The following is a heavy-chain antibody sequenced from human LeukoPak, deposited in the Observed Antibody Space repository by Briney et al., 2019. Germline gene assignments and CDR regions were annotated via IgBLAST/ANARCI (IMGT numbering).Heavy chain of an antibody. D-gene: IGHD6-6*01. J-gene: IGHJ3*02. CDR3: GRVGGRSKAAKGDAFDI. V-gene: IGHV3-21*06. CDR2: ISSGSTYM. Sequence: GGSLRLSCAASGFTFSSYSMNWVRQAPGKGLEWVSSISSGSTYMYYADSVKGRFTFSRDNAQNSVFLQMNSLRAEDTAVYYCGRVGGRSKAAKGDAFDIWGQGTMVVVSS. CDR1: GFTFSSYS.